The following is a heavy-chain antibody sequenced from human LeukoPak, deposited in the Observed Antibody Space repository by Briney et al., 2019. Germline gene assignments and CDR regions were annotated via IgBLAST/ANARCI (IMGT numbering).Heavy chain of an antibody. J-gene: IGHJ5*02. CDR3: ARQFHGSGYVDDL. D-gene: IGHD5-12*01. Sequence: SETLSLTCGVSGGSISSTSFYWGWIRRPPGKGLEWIASIYYSGTTHYNPSLKSRVTMSVDTSKNQFSLKLSAVTAADTAVYYCARQFHGSGYVDDLWGQGTLVTVSS. CDR2: IYYSGTT. V-gene: IGHV4-39*01. CDR1: GGSISSTSFY.